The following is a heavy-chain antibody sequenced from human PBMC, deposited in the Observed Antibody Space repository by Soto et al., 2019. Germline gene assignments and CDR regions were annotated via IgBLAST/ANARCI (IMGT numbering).Heavy chain of an antibody. D-gene: IGHD5-18*01. V-gene: IGHV4-39*01. J-gene: IGHJ6*02. Sequence: QLQLQESGPGLVKPLETLSLTCTVSGGSISSSSYYWGWIRQPPGKGLEWIGSIYYSGSTYYNPSLKSRVTISVDTSKNQFSLKLSSVTAADTAVYYCASDKSGYSWYYYYGMDVWGQGTTVTVSS. CDR2: IYYSGST. CDR3: ASDKSGYSWYYYYGMDV. CDR1: GGSISSSSYY.